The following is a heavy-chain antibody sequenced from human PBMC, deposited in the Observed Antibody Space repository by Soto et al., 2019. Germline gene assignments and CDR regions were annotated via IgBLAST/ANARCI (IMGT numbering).Heavy chain of an antibody. J-gene: IGHJ1*01. CDR2: IWYDGSNK. CDR3: ARDAGYGEEYFQH. V-gene: IGHV3-33*01. D-gene: IGHD4-17*01. Sequence: QVQLVESGGGVVQPGRSLRLSCAASGFTFSSYGMHWVRQAPGKGLEWVAVIWYDGSNKYYADSVKGRFTISRDNSKNTLYLQMNSLRAEDTAVYYCARDAGYGEEYFQHWGQGTLVTVSS. CDR1: GFTFSSYG.